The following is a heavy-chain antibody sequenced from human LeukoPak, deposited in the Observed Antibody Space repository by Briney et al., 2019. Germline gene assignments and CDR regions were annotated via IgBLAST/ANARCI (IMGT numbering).Heavy chain of an antibody. D-gene: IGHD3-22*01. CDR3: ARAVYYDSSWDY. CDR1: GFTFSSYS. Sequence: AGGSLRLSCAASGFTFSSYSMNWVRQAPGKGLEWVSSISSSSYIYYADSVKGRFTISRDNAKNSLYLQMNSLRAEDTAVYYCARAVYYDSSWDYWGQGTLVTVSS. CDR2: ISSSSYI. J-gene: IGHJ4*02. V-gene: IGHV3-21*01.